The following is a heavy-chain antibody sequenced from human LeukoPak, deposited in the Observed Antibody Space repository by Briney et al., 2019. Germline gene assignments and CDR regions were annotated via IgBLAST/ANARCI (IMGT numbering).Heavy chain of an antibody. J-gene: IGHJ4*02. V-gene: IGHV3-23*01. CDR3: AKDRSIGTYYTFDS. D-gene: IGHD1-26*01. CDR1: GITFSSYG. Sequence: GGSLRLSCAASGITFSSYGMSWVRQAPGKGLEWVSTVSGSGAIAYYTDSDKGRFTISRDNSKNTLYLQMSSLTAKDTAVYYCAKDRSIGTYYTFDSWGQGTLVTVSS. CDR2: VSGSGAIA.